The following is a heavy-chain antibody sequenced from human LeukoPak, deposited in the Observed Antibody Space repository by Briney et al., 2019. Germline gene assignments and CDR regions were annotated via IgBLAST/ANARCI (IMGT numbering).Heavy chain of an antibody. D-gene: IGHD6-13*01. V-gene: IGHV3-11*01. CDR2: ISQSGGDQ. CDR1: GFTFSDYY. CDR3: ASRGGSSWYDY. J-gene: IGHJ4*02. Sequence: GGPLRLSCSASGFTFSDYYMSWFRQPPGKGPELLSYISQSGGDQTYADSVKGRFTISGDNAKNSVFLEMQSLTADDTAVYYCASRGGSSWYDYWGQGTLVTVSS.